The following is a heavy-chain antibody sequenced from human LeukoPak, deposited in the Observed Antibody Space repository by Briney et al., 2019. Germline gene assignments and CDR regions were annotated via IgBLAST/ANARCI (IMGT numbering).Heavy chain of an antibody. CDR1: GFTFSSYW. CDR3: ARWGYFDGPYAGDI. Sequence: GGSLRLSCAASGFTFSSYWMHWVRQAPGKGLVWVSRINSDGSSTSYADSVKGRFTISRDNAKNTLYLQMNSLRAEDMAVYYCARWGYFDGPYAGDIGGQGTMVTVSS. CDR2: INSDGSST. D-gene: IGHD3-9*01. V-gene: IGHV3-74*01. J-gene: IGHJ3*02.